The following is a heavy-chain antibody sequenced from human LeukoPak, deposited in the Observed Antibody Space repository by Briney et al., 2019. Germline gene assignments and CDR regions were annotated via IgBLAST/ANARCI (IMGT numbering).Heavy chain of an antibody. CDR3: ARGVKHMARGAAHFFDY. Sequence: SETLSLTCAVYGGSFSGYYWSWIRQPPGKGLEWIGEINHSGSTNYNPSLKSRVTISVDTSKNQFSLKLSSVTAADTAVYYCARGVKHMARGAAHFFDYWGQGTLVTVSS. CDR1: GGSFSGYY. D-gene: IGHD3-10*01. V-gene: IGHV4-34*01. CDR2: INHSGST. J-gene: IGHJ4*02.